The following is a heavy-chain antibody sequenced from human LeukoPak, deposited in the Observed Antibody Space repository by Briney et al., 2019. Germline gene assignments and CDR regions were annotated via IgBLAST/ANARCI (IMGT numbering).Heavy chain of an antibody. CDR2: ISYDGSNK. CDR3: ARDEGFVVVTAILDY. J-gene: IGHJ4*02. Sequence: PGGPLRLSCAPSGVTFSSYAMHWARQAPGKGLEWGAVISYDGSNKYYADSVKGRFTISRDNSKNTLYLQMNSLRAEDTGVYYCARDEGFVVVTAILDYWGQGTLVTASS. D-gene: IGHD2-21*02. CDR1: GVTFSSYA. V-gene: IGHV3-30-3*01.